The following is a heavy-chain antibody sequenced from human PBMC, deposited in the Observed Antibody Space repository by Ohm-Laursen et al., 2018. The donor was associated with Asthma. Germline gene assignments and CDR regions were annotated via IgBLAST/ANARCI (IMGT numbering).Heavy chain of an antibody. D-gene: IGHD4-11*01. Sequence: SLRLSCAASGFTFSSYAMHWVRQAPGKGLEWVAVISYDGSNKYYADSVKGRFTISRDNSKNTLYLQMNSPRAEDTAVYYCARASTDYYFDYWGQGTLVTVSS. CDR1: GFTFSSYA. CDR3: ARASTDYYFDY. J-gene: IGHJ4*02. V-gene: IGHV3-30-3*01. CDR2: ISYDGSNK.